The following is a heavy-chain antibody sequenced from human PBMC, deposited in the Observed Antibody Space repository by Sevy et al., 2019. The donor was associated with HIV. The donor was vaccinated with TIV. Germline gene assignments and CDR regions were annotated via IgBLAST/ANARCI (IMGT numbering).Heavy chain of an antibody. V-gene: IGHV1-18*01. D-gene: IGHD5-12*01. CDR3: ARERATYGMDV. CDR1: GYTFTSYG. CDR2: ISAYNGNT. J-gene: IGHJ6*02. Sequence: GPVKVSCKASGYTFTSYGINWVRQAPGQGLEWMGWISAYNGNTNYAQKLQGRVTMTTDTSTSTAYMELRSLRSDDTAVYYCARERATYGMDVWGQGTTVTVSS.